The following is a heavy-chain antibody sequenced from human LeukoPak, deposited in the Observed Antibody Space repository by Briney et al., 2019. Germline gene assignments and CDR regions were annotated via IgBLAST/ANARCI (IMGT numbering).Heavy chain of an antibody. D-gene: IGHD5-24*01. Sequence: PGGSLRLSCAASGFTFSSYWMHWVRQAPGKGLVWVSRINSDGSSTSYADSVKGRFTISRDNAKNTLYLQMNSLRAEDTAVYYCAREIDRRDGYNSPGLLDYWGQGTLVTVSS. V-gene: IGHV3-74*01. CDR2: INSDGSST. CDR3: AREIDRRDGYNSPGLLDY. CDR1: GFTFSSYW. J-gene: IGHJ4*02.